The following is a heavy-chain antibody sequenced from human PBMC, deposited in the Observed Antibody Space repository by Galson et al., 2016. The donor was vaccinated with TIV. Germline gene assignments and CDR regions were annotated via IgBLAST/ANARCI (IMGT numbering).Heavy chain of an antibody. Sequence: SVKVSCKASGDTFSSFSIIWVRQAPGQGLKWMGRFILLLGRPAHPQKSQGRATITADNSTETAYLELSSRRSEDTAIYYGAREVAHVDSVMLNADAFIVWGQGTMVTVSS. CDR3: AREVAHVDSVMLNADAFIV. CDR1: GDTFSSFS. D-gene: IGHD3-16*01. J-gene: IGHJ3*01. V-gene: IGHV1-69*04. CDR2: FILLLGRP.